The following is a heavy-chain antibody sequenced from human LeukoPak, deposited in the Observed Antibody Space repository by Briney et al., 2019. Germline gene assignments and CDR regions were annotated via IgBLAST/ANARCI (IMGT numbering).Heavy chain of an antibody. V-gene: IGHV3-23*01. CDR2: ISGSGGST. Sequence: GGSLRLSCAASGFTFSSYAMSWVRQAPGKGLEWVSAISGSGGSTYYADSVKGRFTISRDNSKNTLYLQMNSLRAEDTAVYYCAKSRARITIFVAFDPWDQGTLVTVSS. D-gene: IGHD3-3*01. J-gene: IGHJ5*02. CDR3: AKSRARITIFVAFDP. CDR1: GFTFSSYA.